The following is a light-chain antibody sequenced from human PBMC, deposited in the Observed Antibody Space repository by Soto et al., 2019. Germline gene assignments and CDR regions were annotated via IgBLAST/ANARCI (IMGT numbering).Light chain of an antibody. CDR2: LGS. CDR1: QSLLHSNGYNY. J-gene: IGKJ4*01. V-gene: IGKV2-28*01. CDR3: MQTLQAPFT. Sequence: DLVMTQSPLSLPVTPGEPASISCRSSQSLLHSNGYNYLDWFLQKPGQAPQLLIYLGSTRASGVPDRFSGGGSGTDFTLKISRVEAEDVGVYYCMQTLQAPFTFGGGTKVEIK.